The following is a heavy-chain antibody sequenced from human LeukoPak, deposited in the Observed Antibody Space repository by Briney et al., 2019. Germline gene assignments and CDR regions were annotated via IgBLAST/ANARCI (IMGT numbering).Heavy chain of an antibody. V-gene: IGHV3-48*01. J-gene: IGHJ4*02. Sequence: PGGSLRLSCAASGFTFSSYSMNWVRQAPGKGLEWVSYISSSSSTIYYADSVKGRFTISRDNAKNSLYLQMNSLRAEDTAVYYCARDPGIVGATDQSYFDYWGQGTLVTVSS. D-gene: IGHD1-26*01. CDR3: ARDPGIVGATDQSYFDY. CDR1: GFTFSSYS. CDR2: ISSSSSTI.